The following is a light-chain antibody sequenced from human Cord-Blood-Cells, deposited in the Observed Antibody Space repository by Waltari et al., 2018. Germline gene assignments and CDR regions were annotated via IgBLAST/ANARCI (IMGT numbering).Light chain of an antibody. V-gene: IGLV9-49*01. CDR3: GADHGSGSNFVWV. J-gene: IGLJ3*02. Sequence: QPVLTQPPSASASLAASVTLTCTLSRGHSNYKVDWHPQRRGKGPRFVMRVGTGGIVGSKGDGIPDRFSVLGSGMKRYLTIKNIQEEDESDYHCGADHGSGSNFVWVFGGGTKLTVL. CDR1: RGHSNYK. CDR2: VGTGGIVG.